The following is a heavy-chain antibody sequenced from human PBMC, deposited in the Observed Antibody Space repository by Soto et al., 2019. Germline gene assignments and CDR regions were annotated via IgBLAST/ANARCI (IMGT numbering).Heavy chain of an antibody. V-gene: IGHV4-59*01. J-gene: IGHJ6*03. CDR3: ARLTGGTYLSFYYYIGV. D-gene: IGHD2-8*02. CDR2: IYYSGTT. Sequence: SETLSLTCTVSGGSISGYYWSWIRQAPGKGLEWIGYIYYSGTTNYDPSLKSRVTMSVDTSKNQFSLKLSSVTTADTSVYYCARLTGGTYLSFYYYIGVWGKGTTVTVSS. CDR1: GGSISGYY.